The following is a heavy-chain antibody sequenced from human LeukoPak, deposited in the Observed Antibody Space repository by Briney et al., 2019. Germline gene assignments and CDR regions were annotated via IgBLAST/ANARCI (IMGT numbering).Heavy chain of an antibody. Sequence: ASVKVSCKTSGYTFSDYHVHWVRQAPGQGLEWMGWIEPHSGGTDFAEKFHGRLTMTRDTSITTVYMEMTRLTSDNTAVYYCARDPPGDSGLDCWGQASLITVSS. CDR2: IEPHSGGT. D-gene: IGHD1-26*01. CDR3: ARDPPGDSGLDC. CDR1: GYTFSDYH. J-gene: IGHJ4*02. V-gene: IGHV1-2*02.